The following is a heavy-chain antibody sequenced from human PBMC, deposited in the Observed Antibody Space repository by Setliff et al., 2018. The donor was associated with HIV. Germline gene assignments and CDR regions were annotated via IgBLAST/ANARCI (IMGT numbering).Heavy chain of an antibody. V-gene: IGHV4-61*02. CDR3: ARESYFYYFDY. J-gene: IGHJ4*02. Sequence: SETLSLTCTVSGGSISSGNYYWSWIRQAAGKGLEWIGRIYTSGSANYNPSLKSRVTISVDTSKNQFSLRLSSVTAADAAVYYCARESYFYYFDYWGQGTLVTVS. D-gene: IGHD3-10*01. CDR2: IYTSGSA. CDR1: GGSISSGNYY.